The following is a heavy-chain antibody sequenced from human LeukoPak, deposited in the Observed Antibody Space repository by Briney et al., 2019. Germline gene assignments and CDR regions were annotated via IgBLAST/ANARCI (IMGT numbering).Heavy chain of an antibody. D-gene: IGHD3-10*01. V-gene: IGHV1-46*01. J-gene: IGHJ6*04. CDR1: GYTFTSYY. CDR3: ARTPDLWFGEKEPSTTPSYGMDV. Sequence: ASVKVSCKASGYTFTSYYMHWVRQAPGQGLEWMGMINPSGGSTSYAQKFQGRVTMTRDTSTSTVYMELSSLRSEDTAVYYCARTPDLWFGEKEPSTTPSYGMDVWGKGTTVTVSS. CDR2: INPSGGST.